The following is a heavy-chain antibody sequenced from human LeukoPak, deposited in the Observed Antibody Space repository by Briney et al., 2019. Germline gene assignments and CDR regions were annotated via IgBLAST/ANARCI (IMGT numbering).Heavy chain of an antibody. CDR3: ARDAGGYDHNWFDP. D-gene: IGHD5-12*01. J-gene: IGHJ5*02. Sequence: SSETLSLICTVPGGSISSYYWSWIRQPAGKGLERIGRIYTSGSTNYNPSLKSRVTISVDTSKNQFSLNLSSVTAADTAVYYCARDAGGYDHNWFDPWGQGTLVTVSS. V-gene: IGHV4-4*07. CDR2: IYTSGST. CDR1: GGSISSYY.